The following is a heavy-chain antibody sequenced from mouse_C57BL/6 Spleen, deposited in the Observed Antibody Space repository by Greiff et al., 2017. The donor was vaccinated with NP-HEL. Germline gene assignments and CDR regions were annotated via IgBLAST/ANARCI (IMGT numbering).Heavy chain of an antibody. CDR2: INYDGSST. Sequence: EVQLVESEGGLVQPGSSMKLSCTASGFTFSDYYMAWVRQVPEKGLEWVANINYDGSSTYYLDSLKSRFIISRDNAKNILYLQMSSLKSEDTATYYCARDHYGSSYRYFDVWGTGTTVTVSS. V-gene: IGHV5-16*01. J-gene: IGHJ1*03. D-gene: IGHD1-1*01. CDR1: GFTFSDYY. CDR3: ARDHYGSSYRYFDV.